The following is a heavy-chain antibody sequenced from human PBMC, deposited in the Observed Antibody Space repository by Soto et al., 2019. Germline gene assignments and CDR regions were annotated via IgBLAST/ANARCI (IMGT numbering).Heavy chain of an antibody. J-gene: IGHJ4*02. V-gene: IGHV3-30*18. CDR3: AKDPLAYYYDSSGYPDV. Sequence: SGGSLRLSCAASGFTFSSYGMHWVRQAPGKGLEWVAVISYDGSNKYYADSVKGRFTISRDNSKNTLYLQMNSLRAEDTAVYYCAKDPLAYYYDSSGYPDVWGQGTLVTVSS. D-gene: IGHD3-22*01. CDR1: GFTFSSYG. CDR2: ISYDGSNK.